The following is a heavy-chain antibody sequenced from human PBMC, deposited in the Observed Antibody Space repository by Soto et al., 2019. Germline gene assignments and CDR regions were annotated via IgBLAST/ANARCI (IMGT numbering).Heavy chain of an antibody. CDR1: GGSFSGYY. Sequence: QVQLRQWGAGLLKPSETLSLTCAVYGGSFSGYYWNWIRQPPGKGLEWIGEIKHSGSTNYNPSLKSRVTLSVDTSKNHFSLKLSSVSAADTAVYYCARGWGRIFDYWGQGTLVTVSS. CDR3: ARGWGRIFDY. J-gene: IGHJ4*02. D-gene: IGHD7-27*01. CDR2: IKHSGST. V-gene: IGHV4-34*01.